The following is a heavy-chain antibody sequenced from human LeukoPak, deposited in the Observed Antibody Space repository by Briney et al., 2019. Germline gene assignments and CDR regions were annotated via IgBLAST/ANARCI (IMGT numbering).Heavy chain of an antibody. J-gene: IGHJ6*03. CDR1: GGSISSGDYY. V-gene: IGHV4-61*08. CDR2: IYYSGST. D-gene: IGHD6-13*01. CDR3: ARFLGSSWSGRNMDV. Sequence: SQTLSLTCTVFGGSISSGDYYWGWIRQPPGKGLEWIGYIYYSGSTNYNPSLKSRVTISVDTSKNQFSLKLSSVTAADTAVYYCARFLGSSWSGRNMDVWGKGTTVTVSS.